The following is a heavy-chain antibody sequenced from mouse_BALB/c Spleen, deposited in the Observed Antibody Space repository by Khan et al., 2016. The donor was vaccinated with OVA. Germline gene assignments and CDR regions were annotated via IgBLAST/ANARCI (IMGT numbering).Heavy chain of an antibody. CDR1: GYTFTSYT. V-gene: IGHV1-4*01. D-gene: IGHD2-14*01. CDR3: VRDGAYHRNDGWFAY. CDR2: INPSNGYT. J-gene: IGHJ3*01. Sequence: QLQQSGAELARPGASVKMSCKASGYTFTSYTIHWIKLRPGQGLEWIGFINPSNGYTNYNQKFKDKATLTADKSSTTVYMQLSSLTSDDSAVYNCVRDGAYHRNDGWFAYWGQGTLVTVSA.